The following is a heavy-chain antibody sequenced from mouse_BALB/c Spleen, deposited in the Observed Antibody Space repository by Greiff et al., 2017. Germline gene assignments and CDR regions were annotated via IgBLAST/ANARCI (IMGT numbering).Heavy chain of an antibody. D-gene: IGHD1-1*01. Sequence: EVQGVESGGGLVQPGGSLKLSCAASGFTFSSYTMSWVRQTPEKRLEWVAYISNGGGSTYYPDTVKGRFTISRDNAKNTLYLQMSSLKSEDTAMYYCARHPSNPSFYGYFDYWGQGTTLTVSS. CDR2: ISNGGGST. CDR3: ARHPSNPSFYGYFDY. CDR1: GFTFSSYT. V-gene: IGHV5-12-2*01. J-gene: IGHJ2*01.